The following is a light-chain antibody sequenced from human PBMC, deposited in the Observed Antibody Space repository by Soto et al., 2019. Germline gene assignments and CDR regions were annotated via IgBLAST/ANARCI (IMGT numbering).Light chain of an antibody. CDR3: QQSYSTPPT. CDR2: AAS. V-gene: IGKV1-39*01. CDR1: PSIRSY. J-gene: IGKJ2*01. Sequence: EIHMTPSQSSLSSSVGTRATSTCRAHPSIRSYVYWYQQKSGQGPKLLIYAASSLRSGVPSRFSGTGSGTDFTLTITSLQPADFASYHCQQSYSTPPTFGQGTKLEIK.